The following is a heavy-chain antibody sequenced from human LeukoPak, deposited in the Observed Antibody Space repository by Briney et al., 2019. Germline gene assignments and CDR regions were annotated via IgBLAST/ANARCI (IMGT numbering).Heavy chain of an antibody. V-gene: IGHV3-53*01. CDR1: GFTVSDNY. CDR2: MYSSGDT. Sequence: PGGSLRLSCAASGFTVSDNYMSWVRQAPGKGLEWVSVMYSSGDTYYANSVKGRFTFSRDISKNTLFLQMNGLTTEDTAMYYCARDAPQVPAAGVLASWGQGTLVTVSS. J-gene: IGHJ5*02. CDR3: ARDAPQVPAAGVLAS. D-gene: IGHD6-13*01.